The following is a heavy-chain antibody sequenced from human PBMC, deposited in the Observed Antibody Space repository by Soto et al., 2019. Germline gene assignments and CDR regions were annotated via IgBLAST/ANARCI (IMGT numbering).Heavy chain of an antibody. V-gene: IGHV3-30*02. CDR1: EFTFATYA. CDR3: AKEEIAAPYHAFDV. CDR2: LPYEGPQN. Sequence: GESLKISCPGSEFTFATYAMHWVGQPPGHGLESVAHLPYEGPQNPFADSVVGRFTISRDNAKNTLWLQRNSLRLEDTAVYYCAKEEIAAPYHAFDVWGQATLVTV. J-gene: IGHJ3*01. D-gene: IGHD6-13*01.